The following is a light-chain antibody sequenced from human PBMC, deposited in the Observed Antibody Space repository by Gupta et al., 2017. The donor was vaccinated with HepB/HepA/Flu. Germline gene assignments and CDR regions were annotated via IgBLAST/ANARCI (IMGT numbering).Light chain of an antibody. V-gene: IGKV3-20*01. CDR3: QQYGSYPMYT. Sequence: EIVLTQSSGTVSLSPGERATLSCRASQSVSSSYLAWYQQKPGQAPRLLIYGASSRATGISDRFSGSGSGTDFTLTISRLEPEDCAVYYCQQYGSYPMYTFGQGTKLEIK. CDR1: QSVSSSY. J-gene: IGKJ2*01. CDR2: GAS.